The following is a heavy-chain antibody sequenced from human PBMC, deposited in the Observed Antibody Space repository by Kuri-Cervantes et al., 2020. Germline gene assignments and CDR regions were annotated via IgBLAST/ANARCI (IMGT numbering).Heavy chain of an antibody. CDR3: AKDRGLDITAVTTPDY. D-gene: IGHD4-17*01. Sequence: GESLKISCAASGFTFSSYEMNWVRQAPGKGLEWVSYISGSGTTKYYADSVKGRFTISRDNAKNSLYLQMNSLRAEDTAVYYCAKDRGLDITAVTTPDYWGQGTLVTVSS. V-gene: IGHV3-48*03. J-gene: IGHJ4*02. CDR2: ISGSGTTK. CDR1: GFTFSSYE.